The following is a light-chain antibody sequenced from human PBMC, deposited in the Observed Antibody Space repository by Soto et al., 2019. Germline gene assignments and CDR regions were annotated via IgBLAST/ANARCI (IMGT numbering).Light chain of an antibody. CDR2: EVS. V-gene: IGLV2-14*01. CDR3: ISYTSSSAPYV. CDR1: SSDVGAYNY. Sequence: QSALTQPASVSGSPGQSITISCTGTSSDVGAYNYVSWYQQHPGKAPKLMIYEVSNRPSGVSNRFSGSKSGNSASLTISGLQAEDEADYYCISYTSSSAPYVFGTGTKLTVL. J-gene: IGLJ1*01.